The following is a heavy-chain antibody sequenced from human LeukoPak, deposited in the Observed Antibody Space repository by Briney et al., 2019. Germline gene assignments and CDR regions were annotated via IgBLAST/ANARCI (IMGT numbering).Heavy chain of an antibody. CDR1: GFTFSSYA. V-gene: IGHV3-23*03. Sequence: SGGSLRLSCVASGFTFSSYAMNWVRQAPGKGLEWVSVIYSGGNIHYIDSVKGRFTISRDTSKNTLYLQMNSLRAEDTAVYFCASRHCSGGGCYFAGADPFDYWGQGTLVTVSS. CDR2: IYSGGNI. D-gene: IGHD2-15*01. J-gene: IGHJ4*02. CDR3: ASRHCSGGGCYFAGADPFDY.